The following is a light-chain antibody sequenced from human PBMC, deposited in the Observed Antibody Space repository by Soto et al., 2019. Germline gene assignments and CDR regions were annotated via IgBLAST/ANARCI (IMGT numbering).Light chain of an antibody. V-gene: IGKV1-9*01. J-gene: IGKJ5*01. Sequence: DIQLTHSPSFLSASVGDRVTITCRASQGIGSSLAWYQQKPGKAPKLLIYTASTLQSGVPSRFSGSGSGTEFTLTISSLHPEDFATYYWQQVNSYPITFGQGTRLEIK. CDR2: TAS. CDR1: QGIGSS. CDR3: QQVNSYPIT.